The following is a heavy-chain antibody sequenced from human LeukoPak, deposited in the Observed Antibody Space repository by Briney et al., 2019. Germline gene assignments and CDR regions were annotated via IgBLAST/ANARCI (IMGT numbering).Heavy chain of an antibody. CDR1: GGSISSYY. J-gene: IGHJ3*02. Sequence: SETLSLTCTVSGGSISSYYWSWIRQPPGEGLEWIGYIYYSGSTNYNPSLKSRVTISVDTSKNQFSLKLSSVTAAGTAVYYCARDRYYDSSGWGNDAFDIWGQGTMVTVSS. V-gene: IGHV4-59*01. D-gene: IGHD3-22*01. CDR2: IYYSGST. CDR3: ARDRYYDSSGWGNDAFDI.